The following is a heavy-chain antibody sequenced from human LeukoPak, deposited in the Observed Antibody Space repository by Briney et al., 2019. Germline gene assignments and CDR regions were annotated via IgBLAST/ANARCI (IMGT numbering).Heavy chain of an antibody. D-gene: IGHD2-15*01. CDR1: GGSISSYC. J-gene: IGHJ3*02. CDR3: ARPTIYCSGGSCSDAFDI. Sequence: SETLSLTCTVSGGSISSYCWSWIRQPPGKGLEWIGYIYYSGSTNYNPSLKSRVTISVDTSKNQFSLKLSSVTAADTAVYYCARPTIYCSGGSCSDAFDIWGQGTMVTVSS. CDR2: IYYSGST. V-gene: IGHV4-59*01.